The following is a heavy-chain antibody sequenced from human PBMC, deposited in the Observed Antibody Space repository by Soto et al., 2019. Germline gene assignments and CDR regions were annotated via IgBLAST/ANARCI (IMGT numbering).Heavy chain of an antibody. V-gene: IGHV3-30*18. J-gene: IGHJ4*02. Sequence: LRLSCADSGFTFSSYGMHWVRQAPGKGLEWVAVISYDGSNKYYADSVKGRFTISRDNSKNTLYLQMNSLRAEDTAVYYCAKDHRAAAGGFDYWGQGTLVTVSS. D-gene: IGHD6-13*01. CDR3: AKDHRAAAGGFDY. CDR2: ISYDGSNK. CDR1: GFTFSSYG.